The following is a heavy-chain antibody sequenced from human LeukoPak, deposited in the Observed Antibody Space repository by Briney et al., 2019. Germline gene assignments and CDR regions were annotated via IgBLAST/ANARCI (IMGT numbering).Heavy chain of an antibody. D-gene: IGHD2-15*01. V-gene: IGHV4-4*07. Sequence: PSETLSLTCTVSGGSISSYYWSWIRQPAGKGLEWIGRIYTSGSTNYNPSLKSRVTMSVDTSKNQFSLKLSSVTAADTAVYYCAREPKYCSGGSCYEYYYYMDVWGKGTTVTVSS. J-gene: IGHJ6*03. CDR3: AREPKYCSGGSCYEYYYYMDV. CDR2: IYTSGST. CDR1: GGSISSYY.